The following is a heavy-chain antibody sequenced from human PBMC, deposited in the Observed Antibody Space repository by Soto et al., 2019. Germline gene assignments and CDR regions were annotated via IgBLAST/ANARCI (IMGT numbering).Heavy chain of an antibody. D-gene: IGHD1-7*01. CDR2: INPNSGGT. CDR3: ARTNWNYEGWFDP. J-gene: IGHJ5*02. V-gene: IGHV1-2*04. CDR1: GYTFTGYY. Sequence: ASGKVSCKASGYTFTGYYMHWVRQAPGQGLEWMGWINPNSGGTNYAQKFQGWVTMTRDTSISTAYMELSRLRSDDTAVYYCARTNWNYEGWFDPWGQGTLVTVSS.